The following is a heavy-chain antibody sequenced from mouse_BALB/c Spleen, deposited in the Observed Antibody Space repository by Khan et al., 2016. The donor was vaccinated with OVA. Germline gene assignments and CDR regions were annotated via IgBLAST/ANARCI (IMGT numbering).Heavy chain of an antibody. CDR1: GYSITSGYA. CDR3: ARGNYYGYYFDY. J-gene: IGHJ2*01. D-gene: IGHD1-1*01. CDR2: ISYSGVT. Sequence: EVQLQESGPGLVKPSQSLSLTCTVTGYSITSGYAWNWIRPFPGNKLEWMGYISYSGVTSYTPSLTSRISITRDTSKNQFFLQLNSVTTEDTATYYCARGNYYGYYFDYWGQGTTLTVSS. V-gene: IGHV3-2*02.